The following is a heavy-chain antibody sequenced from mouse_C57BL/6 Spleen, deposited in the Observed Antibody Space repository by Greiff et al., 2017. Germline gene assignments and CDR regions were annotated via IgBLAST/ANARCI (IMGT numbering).Heavy chain of an antibody. D-gene: IGHD3-2*02. CDR3: ARQPTAQATLDY. V-gene: IGHV5-6*02. Sequence: DVKLVESGGDLVKPGGSLKLSCAASGFTFSSYGMSWVRQTPDKRLEWVATISSGGSYTYYPDSVKGRFTISRDNAKNTLYLQMSSLKSEDTAMYYCARQPTAQATLDYWGQGTTLTVSS. CDR2: ISSGGSYT. CDR1: GFTFSSYG. J-gene: IGHJ2*01.